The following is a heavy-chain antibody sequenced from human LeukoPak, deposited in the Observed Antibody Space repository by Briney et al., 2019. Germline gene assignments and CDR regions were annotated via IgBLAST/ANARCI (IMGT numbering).Heavy chain of an antibody. Sequence: SETLSLTCTVSGDSISSSSYYWGWIRQPPGKGLEWIGSIYYSGSTYYHPSLKSRVTISVDTSKNQFSLKLSSVAAADTAVYYCARLSILTGVDYWGQGTLVTVSS. D-gene: IGHD3-9*01. CDR1: GDSISSSSYY. V-gene: IGHV4-39*01. J-gene: IGHJ4*02. CDR3: ARLSILTGVDY. CDR2: IYYSGST.